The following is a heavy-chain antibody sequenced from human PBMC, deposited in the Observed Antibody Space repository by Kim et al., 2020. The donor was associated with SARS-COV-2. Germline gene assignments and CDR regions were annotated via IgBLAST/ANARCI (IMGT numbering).Heavy chain of an antibody. CDR3: AKDSSSWERDYYYYYGMDV. CDR2: ISYDGSNK. V-gene: IGHV3-30*18. CDR1: GFTFSSYG. Sequence: GGSLRLSCAASGFTFSSYGMHWVRQAPGKGLEWVAVISYDGSNKYYADSVKGRFTISRDNSKNTLYLQMNSLRAEDTAVYYCAKDSSSWERDYYYYYGMDVWGQGTTVTVSS. D-gene: IGHD6-13*01. J-gene: IGHJ6*02.